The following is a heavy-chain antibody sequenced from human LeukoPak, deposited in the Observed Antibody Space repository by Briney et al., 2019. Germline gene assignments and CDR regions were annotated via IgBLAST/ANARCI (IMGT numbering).Heavy chain of an antibody. D-gene: IGHD4-23*01. CDR2: IRYDGSNK. CDR1: GFTFSSYG. J-gene: IGHJ6*03. V-gene: IGHV3-30*02. CDR3: ARDGDTVLTRGYYYYMDV. Sequence: GGSLRLSCAASGFTFSSYGMHWVRQAPGKGLEWVAFIRYDGSNKYYADSVKGRFTISRDNSKNSLYLQMNSLTAEDTALYYCARDGDTVLTRGYYYYMDVWGKGTTVTVSS.